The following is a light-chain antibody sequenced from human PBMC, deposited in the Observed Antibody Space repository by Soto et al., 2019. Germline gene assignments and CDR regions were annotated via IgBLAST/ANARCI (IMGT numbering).Light chain of an antibody. V-gene: IGKV1-5*01. J-gene: IGKJ1*01. CDR3: QQNFNFPRT. CDR1: QSISTW. Sequence: DIRLTMSPSTLSASVGDRVTITCRASQSISTWLAWYQQKPGKAPKLLIYDASNLETGVPSRFSGSGSGTEFTLTISSLQPEDFATYYCQQNFNFPRTFGQGTKVDIK. CDR2: DAS.